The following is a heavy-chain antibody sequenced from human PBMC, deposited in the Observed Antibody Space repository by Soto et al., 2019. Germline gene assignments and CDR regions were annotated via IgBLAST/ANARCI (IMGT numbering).Heavy chain of an antibody. D-gene: IGHD1-26*01. CDR3: AKSGYIVGAFTRFGT. J-gene: IGHJ5*02. CDR1: GGSISSYY. Sequence: PSETLSLTCTVSGGSISSYYWSWIRQPPGKGLEWIGYIYYSGSTNYNPSLKSRVTISVDTSKNQFSLKLSSVTAADTAVYYCAKSGYIVGAFTRFGTWGQGTRVTVSA. CDR2: IYYSGST. V-gene: IGHV4-59*01.